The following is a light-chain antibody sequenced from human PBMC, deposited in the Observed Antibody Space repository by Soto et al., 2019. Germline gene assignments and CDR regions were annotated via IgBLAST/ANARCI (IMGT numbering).Light chain of an antibody. CDR3: QQYYGLPPLT. CDR2: HAS. J-gene: IGKJ5*01. V-gene: IGKV1-33*01. Sequence: QMTQSPSSLSASIGDRVTITCQASQNITNNLSWYQQKPGKAPNLLTYHASKLAKGFTSRFSGSGSGTDFSFIITSLQREDLATYYCQQYYGLPPLTFGQGTRLEIK. CDR1: QNITNN.